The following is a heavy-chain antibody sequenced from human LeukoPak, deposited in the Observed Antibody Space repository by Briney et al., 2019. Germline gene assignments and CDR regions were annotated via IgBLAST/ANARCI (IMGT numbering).Heavy chain of an antibody. CDR2: IYDRGPA. V-gene: IGHV4-30-2*01. CDR1: GGAITSGGYS. D-gene: IGHD3-10*01. Sequence: SETLSLTCTVSGGAITSGGYSWNWIRQPPGKGLEWIGCIYDRGPAYYNPSLKSRFTISVDRPKNQFYLNVTSLTAADTAVYYCARSRQASGLFNSWGQGTLVVVSS. CDR3: ARSRQASGLFNS. J-gene: IGHJ5*01.